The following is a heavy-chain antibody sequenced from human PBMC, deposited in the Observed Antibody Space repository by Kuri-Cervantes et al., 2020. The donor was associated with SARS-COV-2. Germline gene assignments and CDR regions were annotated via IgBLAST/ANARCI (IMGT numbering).Heavy chain of an antibody. CDR1: GFTFSSYA. CDR3: AKGTFDI. J-gene: IGHJ3*02. CDR2: ISGSGGST. Sequence: GESLKISCAASGFTFSSYAMSWVRQAPGKGLEWVSAISGSGGSTYYADSVRGRFTISRDNSKNTLYLQMNSLRAEDTAIYYCAKGTFDIWGQGTMVTVSS. V-gene: IGHV3-23*01.